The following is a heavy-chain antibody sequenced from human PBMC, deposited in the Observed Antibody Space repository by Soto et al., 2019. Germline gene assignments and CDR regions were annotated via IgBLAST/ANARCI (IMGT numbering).Heavy chain of an antibody. D-gene: IGHD3-22*01. V-gene: IGHV5-10-1*01. CDR3: ARHAKPSVYYYEDYYHYVLAV. CDR1: GYSFTSYW. J-gene: IGHJ6*02. CDR2: IDPSDSYT. Sequence: GESLKISCKGSGYSFTSYWISWVRQMPGKGLEWMGRIDPSDSYTNYSPSFQGHVTISADKSISTAYLQWSSLKASDTAMYYCARHAKPSVYYYEDYYHYVLAVCGQGTTVPVSS.